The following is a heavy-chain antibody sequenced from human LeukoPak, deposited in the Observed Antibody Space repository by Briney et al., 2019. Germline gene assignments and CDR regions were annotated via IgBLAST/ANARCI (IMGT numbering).Heavy chain of an antibody. CDR2: INPNSGGT. CDR1: GYTFTGYY. CDR3: ARVCSSTSCYNPDFDY. D-gene: IGHD2-2*02. V-gene: IGHV1-2*06. Sequence: ASVKVSCKASGYTFTGYYMHWVRQAPGQGLEWMRRINPNSGGTNYAQKFQGRVTMTRDTSISTAYMELSRLRSDDTAVYYCARVCSSTSCYNPDFDYWGQGTLVTVSS. J-gene: IGHJ4*02.